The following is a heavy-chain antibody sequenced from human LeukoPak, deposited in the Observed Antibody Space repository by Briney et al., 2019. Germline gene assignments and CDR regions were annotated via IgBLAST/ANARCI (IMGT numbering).Heavy chain of an antibody. CDR2: IYYSGST. Sequence: SETLSLTCTVSGGSISSYYWSWIRQPPGKGLEWIGYIYYSGSTNYNPSLKSRATISVDTSKNQFSLNLNSVTAADTAVYYCATSSTSWDFWGQGTLVTVSS. V-gene: IGHV4-59*12. D-gene: IGHD6-6*01. J-gene: IGHJ4*02. CDR1: GGSISSYY. CDR3: ATSSTSWDF.